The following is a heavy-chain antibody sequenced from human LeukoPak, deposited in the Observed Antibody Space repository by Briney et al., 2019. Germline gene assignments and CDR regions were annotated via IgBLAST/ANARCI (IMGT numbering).Heavy chain of an antibody. CDR2: SYYNGNT. J-gene: IGHJ4*02. V-gene: IGHV4-59*12. D-gene: IGHD2-2*01. CDR1: GGSITNYY. Sequence: SETLSLTCTVSGGSITNYYWSWIRQPPGKGLEWIGFSYYNGNTNYNPSLKSRVTISVDKSKNQFSLKLSSVTAADTAVYYCARGRLGYCSSTSCPYFDYWGQGTLVTVSS. CDR3: ARGRLGYCSSTSCPYFDY.